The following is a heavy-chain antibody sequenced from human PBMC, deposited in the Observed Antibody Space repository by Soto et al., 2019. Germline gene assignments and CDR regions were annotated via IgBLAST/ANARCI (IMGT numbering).Heavy chain of an antibody. Sequence: EVQLVESGGGLVKPGGSLRLSCAASGFTFSSYSMNWVRQAPGKGLEWVSSISSSSSYIYYADSVKGRFTISRDNAKNSQYLQMNSLRAEDTAVYYCARIGWELLFDYFDYWGQGTLVTVSS. V-gene: IGHV3-21*01. CDR2: ISSSSSYI. J-gene: IGHJ4*02. D-gene: IGHD1-26*01. CDR1: GFTFSSYS. CDR3: ARIGWELLFDYFDY.